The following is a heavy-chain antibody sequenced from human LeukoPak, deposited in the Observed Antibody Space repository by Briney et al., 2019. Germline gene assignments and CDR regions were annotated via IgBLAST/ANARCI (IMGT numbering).Heavy chain of an antibody. CDR3: ARDQYDTWSRRGNFDS. V-gene: IGHV3-7*03. Sequence: PGGSLRLSCAASGFTFSSYAMSWVRQAPGKGLEWVANIKLDGSEKNYVDSVKGRFPISRDNTKNSLYLQMNSLRAEDTAVFYCARDQYDTWSRRGNFDSWGQGTLVIVSS. D-gene: IGHD3-3*01. J-gene: IGHJ4*02. CDR1: GFTFSSYA. CDR2: IKLDGSEK.